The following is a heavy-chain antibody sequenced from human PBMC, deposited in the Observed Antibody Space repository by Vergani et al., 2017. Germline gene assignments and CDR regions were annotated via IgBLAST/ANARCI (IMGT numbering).Heavy chain of an antibody. CDR3: ARHAGRYYYDSSGCWDPFDY. CDR2: IDPSDSYT. J-gene: IGHJ4*02. V-gene: IGHV5-10-1*01. CDR1: GYSFTSYW. D-gene: IGHD3-22*01. Sequence: EVQLVPSGAEVKTPGASLRISCKASGYSFTSYWISWVRQMPGKGLEWMGRIDPSDSYTHYSPSFQGHVTISADKSISPAYLQWSSLKASDTAMYYCARHAGRYYYDSSGCWDPFDYWGQGTLVTVSS.